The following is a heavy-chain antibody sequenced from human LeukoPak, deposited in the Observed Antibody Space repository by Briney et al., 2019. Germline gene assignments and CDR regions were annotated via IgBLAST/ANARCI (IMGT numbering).Heavy chain of an antibody. J-gene: IGHJ3*02. CDR2: ISAYNGNT. CDR1: GYTFTSYG. CDR3: ARGGGEVVVPLVAFDI. Sequence: ASVKVSCKASGYTFTSYGIRWVRQAPGQGLEWMGWISAYNGNTNYAQKLQGRVTMTTDTSTSTAYMELRSLRSDDTAVYYCARGGGEVVVPLVAFDIWGQGTMVTVSS. V-gene: IGHV1-18*01. D-gene: IGHD1-1*01.